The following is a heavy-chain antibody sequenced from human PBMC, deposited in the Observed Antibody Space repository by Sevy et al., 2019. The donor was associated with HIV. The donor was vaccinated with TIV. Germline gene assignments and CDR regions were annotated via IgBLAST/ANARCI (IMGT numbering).Heavy chain of an antibody. V-gene: IGHV3-23*01. Sequence: GGYLRLSCAASGFTFTNYAMNWVRQAPGKGLEWVSAISGSGGTPYYADSVQGRFTISRDKSKNTLYLQMNSLRAEDTAVYYCAKVLARGVAVAGTAWGMDVWGQGTTVTVSS. CDR1: GFTFTNYA. J-gene: IGHJ6*02. D-gene: IGHD6-19*01. CDR3: AKVLARGVAVAGTAWGMDV. CDR2: ISGSGGTP.